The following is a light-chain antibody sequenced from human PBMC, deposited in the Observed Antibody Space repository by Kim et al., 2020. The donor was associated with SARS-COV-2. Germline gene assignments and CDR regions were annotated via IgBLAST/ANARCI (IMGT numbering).Light chain of an antibody. Sequence: LVQAVRITCLRASLRNYYANWYQQKPGPAPVLVIYGKNNRPSRIPDRFSGSNSGSTASLTITGAQAEDEADYYCDSRDSSGYRLVFGGGTQLTVL. CDR3: DSRDSSGYRLV. J-gene: IGLJ3*02. CDR1: SLRNYY. V-gene: IGLV3-19*01. CDR2: GKN.